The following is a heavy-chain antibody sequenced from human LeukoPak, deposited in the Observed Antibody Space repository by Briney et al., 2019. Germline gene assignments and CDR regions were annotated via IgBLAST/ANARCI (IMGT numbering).Heavy chain of an antibody. D-gene: IGHD3-16*01. J-gene: IGHJ3*02. CDR3: ARDKALGDAFDI. V-gene: IGHV4-59*01. Sequence: SETLSLTCTVSGGSIRSYYWSWIRQPPGKGLEWIGYIYYSGSTNYNPSLKSRVTISVDTSKNQFSLKLSSVTAADTAVYYCARDKALGDAFDIWGQGTMVTVSS. CDR2: IYYSGST. CDR1: GGSIRSYY.